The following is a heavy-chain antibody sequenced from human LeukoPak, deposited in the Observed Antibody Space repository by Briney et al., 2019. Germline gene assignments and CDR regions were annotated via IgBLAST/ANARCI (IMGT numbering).Heavy chain of an antibody. J-gene: IGHJ6*03. D-gene: IGHD5-18*01. CDR3: ATVSADTAMGQPYYYYYMDV. Sequence: ASVKVSCKVSGYTLTEISMHRVRHAPGKGLEWMGGFHPQDGETIYAQKFQGRVTMTEDTSTDTAYMELSSLRSEDTAVYYCATVSADTAMGQPYYYYYMDVWGKGTTVTVSS. CDR1: GYTLTEIS. V-gene: IGHV1-24*01. CDR2: FHPQDGET.